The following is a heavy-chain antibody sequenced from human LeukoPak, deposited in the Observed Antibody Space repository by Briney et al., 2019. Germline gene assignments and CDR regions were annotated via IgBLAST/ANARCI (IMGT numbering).Heavy chain of an antibody. CDR2: IYYSGST. CDR1: GGSVSSGSYY. CDR3: ARSMSGYGFTPFDY. Sequence: PSETLSLTCTVSGGSVSSGSYYWSWIRQPPGKGLEWIGYIYYSGSTNYNPSLKSRVTISVDTSKNQFSLKLSSVTAADTAVYYCARSMSGYGFTPFDYWGQGTLVTVSS. J-gene: IGHJ4*02. V-gene: IGHV4-61*01. D-gene: IGHD5-12*01.